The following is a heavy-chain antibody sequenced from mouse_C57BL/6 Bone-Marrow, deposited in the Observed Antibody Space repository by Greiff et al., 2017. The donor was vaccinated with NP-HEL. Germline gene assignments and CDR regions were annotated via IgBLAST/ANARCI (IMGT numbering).Heavy chain of an antibody. CDR1: GYTFTDYN. J-gene: IGHJ4*01. Sequence: EVQRVESGPELVKPGASVKIPCKASGYTFTDYNMDWVKQSHGKSLEWIGDINPNNGGTIYNQKFKGKATLTVDKSSSTAYMELRSLTSEDTAVYYCARGYYAMDYWGQGTSVTVSS. CDR3: ARGYYAMDY. CDR2: INPNNGGT. V-gene: IGHV1-18*01.